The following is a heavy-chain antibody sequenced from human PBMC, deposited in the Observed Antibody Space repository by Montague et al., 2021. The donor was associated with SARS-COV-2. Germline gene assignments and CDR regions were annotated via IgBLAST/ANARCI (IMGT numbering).Heavy chain of an antibody. CDR2: IYYSGST. CDR1: GGSISRYY. D-gene: IGHD3-9*01. CDR3: ARSMENYNILIGYPYYFDY. V-gene: IGHV4-59*01. Sequence: SETLSLTCTVSGGSISRYYWNWIRQPPGQELEWIAYIYYSGSTNXNPSLKSRVTISVDTSKNQFSLRLSSVTAADTAVYYCARSMENYNILIGYPYYFDYWGQGTLVTVAS. J-gene: IGHJ4*02.